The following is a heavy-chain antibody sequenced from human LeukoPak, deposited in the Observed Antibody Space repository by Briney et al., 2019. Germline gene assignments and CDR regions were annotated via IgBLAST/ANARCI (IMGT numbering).Heavy chain of an antibody. CDR2: IGTAGDT. CDR3: ARSSSWYGPFDY. J-gene: IGHJ4*02. V-gene: IGHV3-13*01. CDR1: GFTFSSYD. Sequence: GGSLRLSCAASGFTFSSYDMHWVRQATGKGLEWVSAIGTAGDTYYPGSVKGRFTISRENAKNSLYLQMNSLRAGDTAVYYCARSSSWYGPFDYWGQGTLVTVSS. D-gene: IGHD6-13*01.